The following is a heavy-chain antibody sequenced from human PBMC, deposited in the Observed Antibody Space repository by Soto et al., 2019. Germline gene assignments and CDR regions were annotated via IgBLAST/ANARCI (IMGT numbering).Heavy chain of an antibody. Sequence: SETLSLTCTVSGGSISSSSYYWGWIRQPPGKGLEWIGSIYYSGSTYYNPSLKSRVTISVDTSKNQFSLKLSSVTAADTAVYYCARQGSGWYGDYYYGMDVWGQGTTVTVSS. V-gene: IGHV4-39*01. J-gene: IGHJ6*02. CDR1: GGSISSSSYY. CDR2: IYYSGST. CDR3: ARQGSGWYGDYYYGMDV. D-gene: IGHD6-19*01.